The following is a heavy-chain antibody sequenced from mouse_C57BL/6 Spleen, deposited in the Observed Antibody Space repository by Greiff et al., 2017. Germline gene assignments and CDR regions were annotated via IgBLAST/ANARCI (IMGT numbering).Heavy chain of an antibody. CDR3: ARIENIYYAMDD. J-gene: IGHJ4*01. Sequence: VQLQQSGAELVRPGTSVKVSCKASGYAFTNYLIEWVKQRPGQGLEWIGVINPGSGGTNYNEKFKGKATLTADKSSSTAYMQLSSLTSEDSAVYFCARIENIYYAMDDWGQGTSVTVSS. CDR1: GYAFTNYL. CDR2: INPGSGGT. V-gene: IGHV1-54*01.